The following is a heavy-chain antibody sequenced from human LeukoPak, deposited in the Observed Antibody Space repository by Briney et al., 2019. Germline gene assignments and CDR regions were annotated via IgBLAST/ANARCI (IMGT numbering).Heavy chain of an antibody. CDR3: ATGPEFGVVIRFDY. CDR2: ISGSGGST. D-gene: IGHD3-3*01. J-gene: IGHJ4*02. Sequence: GGSLRLSCAASGFTFSSYGMSWVRQAPGKGLEWVSAISGSGGSTYYADSVKGRFTISRDNAKNTVYLQMNNLRAEDTAAYYCATGPEFGVVIRFDYWSQGTLVTVSS. V-gene: IGHV3-23*01. CDR1: GFTFSSYG.